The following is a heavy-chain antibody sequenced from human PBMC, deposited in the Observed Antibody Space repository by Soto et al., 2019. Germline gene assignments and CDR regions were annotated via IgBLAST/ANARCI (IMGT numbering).Heavy chain of an antibody. CDR3: SIDTSNSFDY. CDR2: ISPYNGNT. V-gene: IGHV1-18*01. J-gene: IGHJ4*02. Sequence: HVQLLQSGGELKKPGASVKVSCNTSGFTFNTYFISWVLQAPGQGLEWMGWISPYNGNTKYGEKFQGRVTMTTDTITRTAYMELRNLRIDDTAVYYCSIDTSNSFDYWGQGTLVTVSS. D-gene: IGHD2-2*01. CDR1: GFTFNTYF.